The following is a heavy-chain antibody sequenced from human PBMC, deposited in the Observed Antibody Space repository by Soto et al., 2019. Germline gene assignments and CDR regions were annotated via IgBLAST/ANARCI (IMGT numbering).Heavy chain of an antibody. D-gene: IGHD4-17*01. CDR2: IYYSGST. V-gene: IGHV4-59*01. J-gene: IGHJ3*02. CDR1: DGSIRSYY. Sequence: PSETLSLTCTVSDGSIRSYYWSWIRQPPGKGLEWIGYIYYSGSTNYNPSLKSRVTISVDTSKNQFSLKLSSVTAADTAVYYCARVGTYGRHAFDIWGQGTMVTVSS. CDR3: ARVGTYGRHAFDI.